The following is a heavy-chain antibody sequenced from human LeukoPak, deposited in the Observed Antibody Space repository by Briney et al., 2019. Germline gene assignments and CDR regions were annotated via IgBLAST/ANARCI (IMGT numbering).Heavy chain of an antibody. Sequence: SETLSLTCTVSGGSISSGGYYWSWIRQHPGKGLEWIGYIYYSGSTYYNPSLKSRVTISVDTSKNQFSLKLSSVTAADTAVYYCARGDDILTGFDYWGQGTLVTVSS. J-gene: IGHJ4*02. CDR2: IYYSGST. D-gene: IGHD3-9*01. CDR1: GGSISSGGYY. CDR3: ARGDDILTGFDY. V-gene: IGHV4-31*03.